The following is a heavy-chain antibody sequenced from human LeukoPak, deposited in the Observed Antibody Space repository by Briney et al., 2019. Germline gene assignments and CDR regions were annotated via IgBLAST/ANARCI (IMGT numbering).Heavy chain of an antibody. Sequence: PSGTLSLTCGVSGGSISSTNWWSWVRQPPGQGLEWIGEISLSGVTNYNPSLKSRVTMSLDRSKNHLSLTLTSVTAADTAVYYCARLSIVRGLITPFDYWGQGTLVTVSS. CDR1: GGSISSTNW. D-gene: IGHD3-10*01. CDR2: ISLSGVT. CDR3: ARLSIVRGLITPFDY. V-gene: IGHV4-4*02. J-gene: IGHJ4*02.